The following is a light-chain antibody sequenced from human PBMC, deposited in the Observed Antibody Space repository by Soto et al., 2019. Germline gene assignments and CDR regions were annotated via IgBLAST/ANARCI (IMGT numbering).Light chain of an antibody. CDR1: QSLLHSNGYNY. V-gene: IGKV2-28*01. Sequence: DIVMTQSPLSLPVTPGEPASISCRSSQSLLHSNGYNYLDWYLQKPGQSPQLLIYLGSNRASGVPDRFSSSGSGTYFTMKISRVEAEDVGDYYCMQALQTPYTFGQGTKLEIK. J-gene: IGKJ2*01. CDR2: LGS. CDR3: MQALQTPYT.